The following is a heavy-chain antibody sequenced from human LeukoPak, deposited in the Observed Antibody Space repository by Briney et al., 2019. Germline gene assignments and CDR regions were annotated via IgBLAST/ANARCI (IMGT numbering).Heavy chain of an antibody. V-gene: IGHV3-33*01. CDR2: IWYDGSNK. CDR1: GFTFSSYG. CDR3: ARGTGGLDY. D-gene: IGHD1-1*01. Sequence: SGRSLRLSCAASGFTFSSYGMHWVRQAPGRGLEWVAVIWYDGSNKYYADSVKGRFTISRDNSKNTLYLQMNSLRAEDTAVYYCARGTGGLDYWGQGTLVTVSS. J-gene: IGHJ4*02.